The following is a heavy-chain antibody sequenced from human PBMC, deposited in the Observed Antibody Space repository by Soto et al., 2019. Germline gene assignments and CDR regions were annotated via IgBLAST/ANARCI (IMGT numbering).Heavy chain of an antibody. CDR2: INHSGST. V-gene: IGHV4-34*01. CDR1: GGSFSGYY. Sequence: SETLSLTCAVYGGSFSGYYWSWIRQPPGKGLEWIGEINHSGSTNYNPSLKSRVTISVDTSKNQFSLKLSSVTAADTAVYYCARGFGGDYVRYYFDYWGQGTLVTVSS. CDR3: ARGFGGDYVRYYFDY. J-gene: IGHJ4*02. D-gene: IGHD4-17*01.